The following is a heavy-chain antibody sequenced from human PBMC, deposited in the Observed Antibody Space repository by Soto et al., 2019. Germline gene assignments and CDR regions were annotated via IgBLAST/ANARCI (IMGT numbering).Heavy chain of an antibody. J-gene: IGHJ6*02. CDR2: ISGSGGST. CDR1: GFTFSSYA. CDR3: AKERSISLYYYGSGSSTGMDV. Sequence: GGSLRLSCAASGFTFSSYAMSGVRQAPGKGLEWVSAISGSGGSTYYADSVKGRFTISRDNSKNTLYLQMNSLRAEDTAVYYCAKERSISLYYYGSGSSTGMDVWGQGTTVTVSS. D-gene: IGHD3-10*01. V-gene: IGHV3-23*01.